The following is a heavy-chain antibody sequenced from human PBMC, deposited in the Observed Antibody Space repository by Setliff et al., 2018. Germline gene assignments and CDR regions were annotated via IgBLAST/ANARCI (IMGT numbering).Heavy chain of an antibody. Sequence: GGSLRLSCAASGFTFSSYWMSWVRQPPGKGLEWVAFVHYDGVNKHCRDSVKGRFTISRDNSKNSLYLQMNSLRAEDTAVYYCARALITDILTAYYSPHDAFDIWGQGTMVTVSS. CDR3: ARALITDILTAYYSPHDAFDI. D-gene: IGHD3-9*01. J-gene: IGHJ3*02. CDR1: GFTFSSYW. CDR2: VHYDGVNK. V-gene: IGHV3-30*02.